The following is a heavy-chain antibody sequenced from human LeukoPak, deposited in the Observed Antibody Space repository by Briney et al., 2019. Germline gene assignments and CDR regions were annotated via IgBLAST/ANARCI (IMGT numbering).Heavy chain of an antibody. CDR2: IIPIFGTA. Sequence: ASVNVSCTASGGTFSSYAISWVRQAPGQGPEWMGGIIPIFGTANYAQKFQGRVTITADESTSTAYMELSSLRSEDTAVYYCAREGYCSSTSCYTDYFDYWGQGTLVTVSS. V-gene: IGHV1-69*13. D-gene: IGHD2-2*02. CDR3: AREGYCSSTSCYTDYFDY. J-gene: IGHJ4*02. CDR1: GGTFSSYA.